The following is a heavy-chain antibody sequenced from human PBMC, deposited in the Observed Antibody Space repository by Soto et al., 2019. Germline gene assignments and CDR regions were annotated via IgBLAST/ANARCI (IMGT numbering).Heavy chain of an antibody. V-gene: IGHV2-5*02. D-gene: IGHD3-22*01. J-gene: IGHJ6*02. CDR1: GFSLSTSGVG. Sequence: QITLKESGPTLMKPTQTLTLTCTLSGFSLSTSGVGVGWIRQTPEKALEWLALIYWDDDKRYSPSLKSRLTITKDNSQNQVVLTMTNMDPVDTATYYCARYFYESIDYSPWDYGMDVWGQGTTVTGSS. CDR2: IYWDDDK. CDR3: ARYFYESIDYSPWDYGMDV.